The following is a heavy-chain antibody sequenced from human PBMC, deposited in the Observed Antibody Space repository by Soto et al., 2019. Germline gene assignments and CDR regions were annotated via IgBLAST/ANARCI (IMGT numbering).Heavy chain of an antibody. CDR3: ARGWDAGY. V-gene: IGHV4-61*01. J-gene: IGHJ4*02. CDR1: GGSVSNGNYY. Sequence: QVQLQESGPGLVKTSETLSVTCTVSGGSVSNGNYYWSWIRQPPGKGLEWIGYLHTTGSTNYNPSLKSRVTISADRSRNQFSLTVNSVTAADTAVYYCARGWDAGYWGQGTLVTVSS. D-gene: IGHD6-19*01. CDR2: LHTTGST.